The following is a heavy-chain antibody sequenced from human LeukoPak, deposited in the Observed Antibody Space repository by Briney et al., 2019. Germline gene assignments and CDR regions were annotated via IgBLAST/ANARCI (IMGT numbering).Heavy chain of an antibody. J-gene: IGHJ4*02. CDR3: ARTPENYGSGSYYNTKPFVYFDY. CDR1: GFTFSSYA. Sequence: PGGSLRLSCAASGFTFSSYAMSWVRQPPGKGLEWIGEINHSGSTNYNPSLKSRVTISVDTSKNQFSLKLSSVTAADTAVYYCARTPENYGSGSYYNTKPFVYFDYWGQGTLVTVSS. CDR2: INHSGST. V-gene: IGHV4-34*01. D-gene: IGHD3-10*01.